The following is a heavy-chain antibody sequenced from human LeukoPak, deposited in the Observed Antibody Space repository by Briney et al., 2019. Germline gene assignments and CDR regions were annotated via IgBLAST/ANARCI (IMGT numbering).Heavy chain of an antibody. Sequence: GGSLRLSCAASGFTFSRYWMHWVRQAPGKGLVWVLRINSDGSSTSYADSVKGRFTISRDNAKNTLYLQMNSLRAEDTAVYYCARDDGSGWYGYWGQGTLVTVSS. D-gene: IGHD6-19*01. CDR2: INSDGSST. CDR1: GFTFSRYW. V-gene: IGHV3-74*01. J-gene: IGHJ4*02. CDR3: ARDDGSGWYGY.